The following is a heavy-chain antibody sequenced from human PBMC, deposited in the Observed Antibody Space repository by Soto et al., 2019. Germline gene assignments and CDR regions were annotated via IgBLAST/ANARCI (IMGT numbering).Heavy chain of an antibody. Sequence: WETLSLTCTVSGGSMNAYYCSWILQPAGKGLEWIGRIFTSGNTNYKPSIRSRLTMSVDTSTNQVSLRLTSVTAAETAVYYCESGSLVSRYYGLDVWGKGTAVTVSS. V-gene: IGHV4-4*07. CDR3: ESGSLVSRYYGLDV. CDR1: GGSMNAYY. J-gene: IGHJ6*04. D-gene: IGHD2-15*01. CDR2: IFTSGNT.